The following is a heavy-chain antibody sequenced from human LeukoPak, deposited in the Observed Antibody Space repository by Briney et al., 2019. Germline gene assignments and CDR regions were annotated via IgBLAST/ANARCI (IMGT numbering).Heavy chain of an antibody. Sequence: GGSLRLSCAASGFTFSSYAMHWVRQAPGKGLEWVAVISYDGSNKYYADSVKGRFTISRDNSKNTLYLQMNSLRAEDTAVYYCARDYSSGWYGISNWFDPWGQGTLVTVSS. CDR3: ARDYSSGWYGISNWFDP. D-gene: IGHD6-19*01. V-gene: IGHV3-30-3*01. CDR2: ISYDGSNK. J-gene: IGHJ5*02. CDR1: GFTFSSYA.